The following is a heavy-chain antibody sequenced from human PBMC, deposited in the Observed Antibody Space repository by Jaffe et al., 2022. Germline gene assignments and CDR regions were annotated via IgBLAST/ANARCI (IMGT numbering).Heavy chain of an antibody. D-gene: IGHD1-7*01. V-gene: IGHV4-34*01. CDR1: GGSFSGYY. CDR3: ARGRITGTTLPYYYYMDV. J-gene: IGHJ6*03. CDR2: INHSGST. Sequence: QVQLQQWGAGLLKPSETLSLTCAVYGGSFSGYYWSWIRQPPGKGLEWIGEINHSGSTNYNPSLKSRVTISVDTSKNQFSLKLSSVTAADTAVYYCARGRITGTTLPYYYYMDVWGKGTTVTVSS.